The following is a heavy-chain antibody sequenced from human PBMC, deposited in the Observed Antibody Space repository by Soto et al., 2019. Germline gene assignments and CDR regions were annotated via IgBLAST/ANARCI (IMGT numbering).Heavy chain of an antibody. Sequence: QVQLVQSGAEVKKPGASVTVSCKASGYRFSDYYLLWVRQAPGQGPEWMGWMNPNSGDTKYAQKFKGRVTMTRDTSVRTAFMELNWLKSDDTAVYYCARESGGATATLDYYYFYMDVWGIGTTVTVSS. CDR2: MNPNSGDT. V-gene: IGHV1-2*02. CDR3: ARESGGATATLDYYYFYMDV. J-gene: IGHJ6*03. D-gene: IGHD5-12*01. CDR1: GYRFSDYY.